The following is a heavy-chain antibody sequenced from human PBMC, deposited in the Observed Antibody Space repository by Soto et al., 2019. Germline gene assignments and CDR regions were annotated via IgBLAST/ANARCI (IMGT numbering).Heavy chain of an antibody. CDR2: IVVGSGNT. D-gene: IGHD3-10*01. CDR3: AGTLLWFGEFARPFDY. Sequence: QMQLVQSGPEVKKPGTSVKVSCKASGFTFTSSAVQWVRQARGQRLEWIGWIVVGSGNTNYAQKFQERVTITRDMSTSTAYMELSSLRSEDTAVYYCAGTLLWFGEFARPFDYWGQGTLVTVSS. CDR1: GFTFTSSA. V-gene: IGHV1-58*01. J-gene: IGHJ4*02.